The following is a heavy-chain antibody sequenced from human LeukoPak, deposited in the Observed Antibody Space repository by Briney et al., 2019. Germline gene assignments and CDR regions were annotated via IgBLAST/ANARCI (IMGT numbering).Heavy chain of an antibody. V-gene: IGHV3-49*01. CDR3: TRTMTSILLPDDAFDI. D-gene: IGHD3-22*01. CDR1: GFTFGDYA. Sequence: GGSLRLSCTASGFTFGDYAMSWFRHAPGKGREWVGFIRSKAYGVTTEYTASVKGRFTISRDDSKRIAYLQMNSLKTEDTGVYYCTRTMTSILLPDDAFDIWGEGRMVTVSS. CDR2: IRSKAYGVTT. J-gene: IGHJ3*02.